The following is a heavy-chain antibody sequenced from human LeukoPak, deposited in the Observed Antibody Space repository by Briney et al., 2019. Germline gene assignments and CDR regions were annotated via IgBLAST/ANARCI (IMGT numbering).Heavy chain of an antibody. CDR1: GYTSTSYA. Sequence: GASVKVSCKASGYTSTSYAMNWVRQAPGQGLEWMGWINTNTGNPTYAQGFTGRFVFSLDTSVSTAYLQISSLKAEDTAVYYCARVLVSSGRIAVAGAGDDAFDIWGQGTMVTVSS. J-gene: IGHJ3*02. CDR2: INTNTGNP. V-gene: IGHV7-4-1*02. CDR3: ARVLVSSGRIAVAGAGDDAFDI. D-gene: IGHD6-19*01.